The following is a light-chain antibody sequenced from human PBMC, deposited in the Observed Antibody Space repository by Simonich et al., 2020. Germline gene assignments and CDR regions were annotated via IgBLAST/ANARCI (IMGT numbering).Light chain of an antibody. Sequence: DIVMTQSPDSLAVSLGERATINCKSSQSVLYISNKKNYLALYQQKPGQPPKLLIYWATTLESGVPDRFGGSGSGTDFTLTISSLQAEDVAVYSCQQYYSTPWTFGQGTKVEIK. CDR1: QSVLYISNKKNY. V-gene: IGKV4-1*01. CDR2: WAT. CDR3: QQYYSTPWT. J-gene: IGKJ1*01.